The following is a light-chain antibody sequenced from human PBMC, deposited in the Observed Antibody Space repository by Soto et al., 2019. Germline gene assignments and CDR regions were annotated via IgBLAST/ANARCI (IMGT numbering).Light chain of an antibody. CDR3: QQSNSFLLT. J-gene: IGKJ5*01. V-gene: IGKV1-12*01. CDR2: DAS. Sequence: DSPMSQSPATLSASIGDRVTIICRASEGISTWLAWYQQKPGKAPKLLIYDASSLQSGVPSRFSGSGSGTDFTLTISGLQPEDFATYYCQQSNSFLLTFGQGTRLEIK. CDR1: EGISTW.